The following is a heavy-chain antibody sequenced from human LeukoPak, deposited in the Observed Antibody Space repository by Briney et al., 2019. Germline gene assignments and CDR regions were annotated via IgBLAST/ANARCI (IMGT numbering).Heavy chain of an antibody. V-gene: IGHV3-43D*03. D-gene: IGHD6-19*01. CDR2: ISWDGSRT. CDR1: RFSFDDFA. Sequence: GGSLRLSCAASRFSFDDFAMQWVRQAPGKGLEWVSLISWDGSRTYYADSVKGRFTISRDNSKNSLYLQMNSLRTEDTALYYCAKAGVAMDWYYYYYMDVWGKGTTVTVSS. J-gene: IGHJ6*03. CDR3: AKAGVAMDWYYYYYMDV.